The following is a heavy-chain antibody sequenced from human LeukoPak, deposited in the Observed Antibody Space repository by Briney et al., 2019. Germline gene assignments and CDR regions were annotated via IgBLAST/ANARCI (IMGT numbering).Heavy chain of an antibody. CDR2: ISTSSSYI. D-gene: IGHD4-17*01. J-gene: IGHJ6*03. CDR1: GFTFSSYN. CDR3: ARRTGTTVTTFHYYYYYMDV. V-gene: IGHV3-21*01. Sequence: GESLRLSCAASGFTFSSYNMNWVRQAPGKGLEWVSSISTSSSYIYYADSVKGRFTISRDNAKNTLYLQMNSLRAEDTAVYYCARRTGTTVTTFHYYYYYMDVWGKGTTVTISS.